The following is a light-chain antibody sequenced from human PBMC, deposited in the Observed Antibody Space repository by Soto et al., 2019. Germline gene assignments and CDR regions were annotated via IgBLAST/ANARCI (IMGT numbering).Light chain of an antibody. J-gene: IGLJ1*01. Sequence: SALTQPASMSGSPGQSVTISCAGTSNDIGGYNYVSWYQHHPGTAPKLIIYDVSSRPSGVSHRFSGSKSGNTASLTISGLQAEDEADYYCSSFSVASPLFGTGTKVTV. CDR1: SNDIGGYNY. V-gene: IGLV2-14*01. CDR3: SSFSVASPL. CDR2: DVS.